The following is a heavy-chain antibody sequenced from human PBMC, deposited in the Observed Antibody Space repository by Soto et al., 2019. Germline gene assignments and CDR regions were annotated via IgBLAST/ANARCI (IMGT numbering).Heavy chain of an antibody. CDR1: GFTFSSYG. J-gene: IGHJ5*02. D-gene: IGHD3-10*01. Sequence: GGSLRLSCAASGFTFSSYGMHWVRQAPGKGLEWVAVIWYDGSSKYYADSGKCRFTISRDNSKYALYLQMNSLRAEDTAVYYCARDHGSGSYYKGGWFDPWGQGTLVTVSS. V-gene: IGHV3-33*01. CDR2: IWYDGSSK. CDR3: ARDHGSGSYYKGGWFDP.